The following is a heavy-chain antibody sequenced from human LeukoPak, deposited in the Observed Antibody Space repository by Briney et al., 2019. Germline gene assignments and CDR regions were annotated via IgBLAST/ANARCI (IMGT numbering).Heavy chain of an antibody. D-gene: IGHD5-24*01. J-gene: IGHJ4*02. CDR3: ARGYNYANDFGS. CDR2: ITSDGTAT. CDR1: GFTFSNYW. V-gene: IGHV3-74*01. Sequence: GGSLRLSCVASGFTFSNYWMHWVRQAPGKGLVWVSRITSDGTATTYADSVKGRFTISRDNAKNTLYLQMNSLRVEDTALYYCARGYNYANDFGSWGQGTLVSVSS.